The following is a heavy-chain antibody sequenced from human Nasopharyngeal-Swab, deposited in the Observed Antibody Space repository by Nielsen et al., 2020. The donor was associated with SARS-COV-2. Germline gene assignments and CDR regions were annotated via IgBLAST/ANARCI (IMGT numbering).Heavy chain of an antibody. CDR1: GYTLTELS. J-gene: IGHJ4*02. CDR3: ATGPIVDTAMDY. V-gene: IGHV1-24*01. CDR2: FDPEDGES. D-gene: IGHD5-18*01. Sequence: ASVKVSCKDSGYTLTELSMHWVRQAPGKGLEWMGGFDPEDGESIYAQKFQGRVTMTEDTSTDTDYMELSSLRCEDTAVYYCATGPIVDTAMDYWGQGTLVTVSS.